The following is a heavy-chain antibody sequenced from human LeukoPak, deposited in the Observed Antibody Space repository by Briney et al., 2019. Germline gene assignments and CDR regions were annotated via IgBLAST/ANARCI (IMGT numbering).Heavy chain of an antibody. Sequence: GGSLRLSCAASGFTFSSYSMNWVRQAPGKGLEWVSSISSSSSTYIHYADALKGRFTISRDNAKNSLFLQMNSLRAEDTAVYYCARKGSTTYASHFDYWGQATMVIVSS. CDR1: GFTFSSYS. D-gene: IGHD1-26*01. CDR3: ARKGSTTYASHFDY. J-gene: IGHJ4*02. CDR2: ISSSSSTYI. V-gene: IGHV3-21*01.